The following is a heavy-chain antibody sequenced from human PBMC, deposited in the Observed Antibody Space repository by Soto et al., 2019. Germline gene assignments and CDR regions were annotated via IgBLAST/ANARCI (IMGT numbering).Heavy chain of an antibody. CDR3: VKDRVESGLGEVDY. CDR1: GFTFRSYG. J-gene: IGHJ4*02. D-gene: IGHD3-16*01. V-gene: IGHV3-30*18. CDR2: ISYDGSKK. Sequence: QVQLVESGGGVVQPWRSLRLSCAATGFTFRSYGMHWVRQAPGKGLEGVTVISYDGSKKYYADSVKGRFTISRDKSKSTVYLQMNSLRADDTAVYYCVKDRVESGLGEVDYWGQGTLVTVSS.